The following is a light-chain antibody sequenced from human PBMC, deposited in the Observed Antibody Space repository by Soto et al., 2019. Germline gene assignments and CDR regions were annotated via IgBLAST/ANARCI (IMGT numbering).Light chain of an antibody. CDR2: GVT. J-gene: IGLJ1*01. V-gene: IGLV2-14*01. CDR3: FSQRSGDSHV. Sequence: SVLAQPASVSGSPGQSITISCTGTSSDIGAYNYVSWYQQYPGKAPKLMFYGVTNRPPGVSNRFSGSKTGNTASLTIFGLQADDEADYYCFSQRSGDSHVFGSGTKVTVL. CDR1: SSDIGAYNY.